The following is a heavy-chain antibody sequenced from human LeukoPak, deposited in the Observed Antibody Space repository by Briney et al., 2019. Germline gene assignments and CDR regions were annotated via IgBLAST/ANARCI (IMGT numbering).Heavy chain of an antibody. CDR1: GGTFSSYA. V-gene: IGHV1-69*05. CDR2: IIPIFGTA. CDR3: ARVMRRDAYNRPLDY. J-gene: IGHJ4*02. D-gene: IGHD5-24*01. Sequence: SVKVSCKASGGTFSSYAISWVRQAPGQGLEWMGGIIPIFGTANYAQKLQGRVTVTTDTSTATAYMELRSLRSDDMAVYYCARVMRRDAYNRPLDYWGQGTLVTVSS.